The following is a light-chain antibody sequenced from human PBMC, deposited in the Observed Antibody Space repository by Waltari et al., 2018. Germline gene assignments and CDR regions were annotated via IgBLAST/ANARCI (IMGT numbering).Light chain of an antibody. V-gene: IGLV1-36*01. J-gene: IGLJ2*01. CDR2: YDD. CDR1: SSNIGNNA. Sequence: QSVLTQPPSVSEAPRQRVTISCSGSSSNIGNNAVNWYQQPPGKAPKLLIYYDDLLPSGVSDRFSGSKSGTSASLAISGLQSEDEADYYCAAWDDSLSGVVFGGGTKLTVL. CDR3: AAWDDSLSGVV.